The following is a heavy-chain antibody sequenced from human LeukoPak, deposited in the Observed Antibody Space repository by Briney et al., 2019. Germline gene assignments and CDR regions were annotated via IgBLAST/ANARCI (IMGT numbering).Heavy chain of an antibody. CDR3: ARVPHSVEGSMKAVFIHYFDY. D-gene: IGHD3-22*01. Sequence: PSETLSLTCTVSGGSIISSSYYWGWIRQPPGKGLEWIGSIYYSGNTYYNSSLKSRVTVSADTSKNEFSLKLSSMTATDTAVYYCARVPHSVEGSMKAVFIHYFDYWGQGSLVTVSS. V-gene: IGHV4-39*07. CDR2: IYYSGNT. J-gene: IGHJ4*02. CDR1: GGSIISSSYY.